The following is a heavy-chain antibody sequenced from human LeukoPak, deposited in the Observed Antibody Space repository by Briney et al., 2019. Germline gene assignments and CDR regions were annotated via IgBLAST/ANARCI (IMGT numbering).Heavy chain of an antibody. V-gene: IGHV3-74*01. D-gene: IGHD3-10*01. CDR3: ARGWFGPDS. CDR2: ISNDGTST. J-gene: IGHJ5*01. CDR1: GVTFSSHS. Sequence: GGSLRLSCAASGVTFSSHSMHWVRQAPGKGLVWVSGISNDGTSTTYADSVKGRFTISRDNAKNTPYLQMHSLRAEDTAVYSCARGWFGPDSCGQGTLVTVSS.